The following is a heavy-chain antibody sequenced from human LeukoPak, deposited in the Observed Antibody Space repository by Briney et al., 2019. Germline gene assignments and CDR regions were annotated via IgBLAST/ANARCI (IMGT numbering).Heavy chain of an antibody. CDR1: GGSISSSSYY. CDR3: ARPRYFDWLGAFDI. CDR2: IYYSGST. Sequence: SETLSLTCTVSGGSISSSSYYWGWIRQPPGKGLEWIGSIYYSGSTYYNPSLKSRVTISVDTSKNQFSLKLSSVTAADTAVYYCARPRYFDWLGAFDIWGQGTMVTVSS. D-gene: IGHD3-9*01. J-gene: IGHJ3*02. V-gene: IGHV4-39*01.